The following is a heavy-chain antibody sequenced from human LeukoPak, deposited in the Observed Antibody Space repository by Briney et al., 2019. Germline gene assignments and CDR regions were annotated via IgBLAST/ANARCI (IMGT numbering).Heavy chain of an antibody. J-gene: IGHJ4*02. Sequence: GGSLRLSCAASGFTFSNHAMHWVRQAPGKGLEYVSSISSNGGGTYYANSVKGRFTISRDSSKNTLYLQMGSLRAEDMAVYYCARDPGRAGTTEWYYFDYWGQGTLVTVSS. CDR1: GFTFSNHA. D-gene: IGHD3-3*01. V-gene: IGHV3-64*01. CDR3: ARDPGRAGTTEWYYFDY. CDR2: ISSNGGGT.